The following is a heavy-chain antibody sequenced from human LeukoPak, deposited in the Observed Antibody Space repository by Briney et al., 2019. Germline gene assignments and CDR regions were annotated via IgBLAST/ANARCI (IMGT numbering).Heavy chain of an antibody. CDR3: ARIYSSSSGGHYYYYYMDV. CDR2: INYSGYT. J-gene: IGHJ6*03. CDR1: GGSISSRSYY. D-gene: IGHD6-6*01. V-gene: IGHV4-39*01. Sequence: PSETLSLTCTVSGGSISSRSYYWGWIRQPPGKGLEWIGSINYSGYTYYNPSLKSRVTISVDTSKNQFSLKLSSVTAADTAVYYCARIYSSSSGGHYYYYYMDVWGKGTTVTVSS.